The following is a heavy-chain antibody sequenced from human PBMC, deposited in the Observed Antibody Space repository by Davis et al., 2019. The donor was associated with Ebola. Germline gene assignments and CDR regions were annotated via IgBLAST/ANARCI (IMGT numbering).Heavy chain of an antibody. Sequence: PGGSLRLSCAASGFTFSSYAMHWVRQAPGKGLEWVAVISYDGSNKYYADSVKGRFTISRDNSKNTLYLQMNSLRAEDTAVYYCARGDYNFGELSYYFDYWGQGTLVTVSS. J-gene: IGHJ4*02. D-gene: IGHD3-10*01. CDR1: GFTFSSYA. V-gene: IGHV3-30-3*01. CDR3: ARGDYNFGELSYYFDY. CDR2: ISYDGSNK.